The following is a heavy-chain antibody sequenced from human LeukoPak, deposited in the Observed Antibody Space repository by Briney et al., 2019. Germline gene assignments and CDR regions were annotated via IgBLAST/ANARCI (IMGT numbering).Heavy chain of an antibody. J-gene: IGHJ4*02. D-gene: IGHD6-19*01. CDR1: GGSFSGYY. Sequence: PSETLSPTCAVYGGSFSGYYWSWLRQPPGKGLEWIGEINHSGSTNNNLSLKSRVTISVDTSKNQFSLKLSSVTAADTAVYYCARHWEEEYSSVLGDWGQGTLVTVSS. V-gene: IGHV4-34*01. CDR3: ARHWEEEYSSVLGD. CDR2: INHSGST.